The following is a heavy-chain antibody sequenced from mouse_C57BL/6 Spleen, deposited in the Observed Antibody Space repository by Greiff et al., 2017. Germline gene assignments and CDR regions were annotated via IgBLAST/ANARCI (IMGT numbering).Heavy chain of an antibody. Sequence: VQLQQSGTVLARPGASVKMSCKTSGYTFTSYWMHWVKQRPGQGLEWIGAIYPGNSDSSYNQKFKGKAKLTAVTSASTAYMALSSLTNEDSAVYYCTRDGSSIWYFDVWGTGTTVTVSS. CDR1: GYTFTSYW. CDR3: TRDGSSIWYFDV. D-gene: IGHD1-1*01. CDR2: IYPGNSDS. J-gene: IGHJ1*03. V-gene: IGHV1-5*01.